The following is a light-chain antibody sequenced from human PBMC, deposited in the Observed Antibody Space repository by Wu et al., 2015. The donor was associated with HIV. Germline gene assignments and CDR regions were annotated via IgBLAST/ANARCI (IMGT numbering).Light chain of an antibody. Sequence: EIVLTQSPVTLSFSPGERVTLSCRASQGVSTNLAWYQHKPGQAPRLLIYDASNRAAGIPARFSGSGSGTDFALTISNVEPEDFAVYFCHQRSTWPSTFGPGTKVDVK. CDR3: HQRSTWPST. V-gene: IGKV3-11*01. CDR1: QGVSTN. J-gene: IGKJ3*01. CDR2: DAS.